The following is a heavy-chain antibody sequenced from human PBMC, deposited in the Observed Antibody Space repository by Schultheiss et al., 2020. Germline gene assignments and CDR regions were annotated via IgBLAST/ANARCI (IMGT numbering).Heavy chain of an antibody. J-gene: IGHJ4*02. CDR2: ISYDGSNK. V-gene: IGHV3-30*03. CDR3: AREEEGGYYFDY. Sequence: GGSLRLSCAASGFTFSSYWMHWVRQAPGKGLEWVAVISYDGSNKYYADSVKGRFTISRDNSKNTLYLQMNSLRAEDTAVYYCAREEEGGYYFDYWGQGTLVTVSS. D-gene: IGHD3-16*01. CDR1: GFTFSSYW.